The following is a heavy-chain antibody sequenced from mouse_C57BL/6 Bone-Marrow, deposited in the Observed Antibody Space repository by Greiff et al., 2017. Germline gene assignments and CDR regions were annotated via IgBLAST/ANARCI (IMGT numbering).Heavy chain of an antibody. D-gene: IGHD2-4*01. V-gene: IGHV1-64*01. CDR2: MHPNGGSP. CDR3: ARSYDYDDYTMDY. Sequence: VQLQQSGAELAKPGASVKLSCKASGYTFTSYWMHWVKQRPGQGLEWIGMMHPNGGSPDYNEKFKSEATLSVDKSSRTAYMELSSLTSEDSAVYYCARSYDYDDYTMDYWGQGTSVTVSS. CDR1: GYTFTSYW. J-gene: IGHJ4*01.